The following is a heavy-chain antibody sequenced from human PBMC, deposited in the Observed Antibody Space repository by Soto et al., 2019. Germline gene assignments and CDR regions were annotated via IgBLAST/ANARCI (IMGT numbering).Heavy chain of an antibody. Sequence: QVQLQQWGAGLLKPSETLSLTCAVYGGSFSGYYWSWIRQPPGKGLEWIGEINHSGSTNYNPSLKSRVTISVVTSKNQFSLKLSSVTAADTAVYYCARFYYSSGFDYWGQGTLVTVSS. D-gene: IGHD3-22*01. CDR2: INHSGST. CDR1: GGSFSGYY. J-gene: IGHJ4*02. CDR3: ARFYYSSGFDY. V-gene: IGHV4-34*01.